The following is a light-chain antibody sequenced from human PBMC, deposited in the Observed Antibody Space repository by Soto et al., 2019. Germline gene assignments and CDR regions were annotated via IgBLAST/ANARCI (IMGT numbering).Light chain of an antibody. CDR3: QQYNEWPLT. V-gene: IGKV3-15*01. Sequence: EIVMTQSPVTMSVSSGERVTLSCRASQSFSSNLAWYQQKPGQPPRVLIYGASTRATGIPARFSGSGSGTEFTLTISSLQSEDFAVYYCQQYNEWPLTFGQGTRLEIK. CDR2: GAS. CDR1: QSFSSN. J-gene: IGKJ5*01.